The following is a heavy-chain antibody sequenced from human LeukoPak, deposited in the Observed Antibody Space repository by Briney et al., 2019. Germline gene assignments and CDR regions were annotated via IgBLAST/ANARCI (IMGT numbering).Heavy chain of an antibody. CDR1: GGTFSSYA. V-gene: IGHV1-69*05. CDR3: ATYTLSQFWSGYYHFDY. Sequence: GASVTVSCKASGGTFSSYAISWVRQAPGQGLEWMGGIIPMFGTSNYAQKFQGRVTITTDESTTTAYMELSSLSSEDTAVYYCATYTLSQFWSGYYHFDYWGQGTLVSVSS. CDR2: IIPMFGTS. D-gene: IGHD3-3*01. J-gene: IGHJ4*02.